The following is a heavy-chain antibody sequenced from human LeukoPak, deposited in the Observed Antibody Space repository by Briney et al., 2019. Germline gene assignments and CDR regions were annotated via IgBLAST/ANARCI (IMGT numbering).Heavy chain of an antibody. V-gene: IGHV3-53*01. J-gene: IGHJ4*02. Sequence: GGSLRLSCAVSGLTVSSNYMSWVRQAPGKGLEWVSAIYSGGSTFYTDSVKGRFTISRDNSKNTLYLQMNSLRAEDTAVYYCARDPYNSGSSYFDYWGQGTLVTVSS. CDR3: ARDPYNSGSSYFDY. D-gene: IGHD3-10*01. CDR2: IYSGGST. CDR1: GLTVSSNY.